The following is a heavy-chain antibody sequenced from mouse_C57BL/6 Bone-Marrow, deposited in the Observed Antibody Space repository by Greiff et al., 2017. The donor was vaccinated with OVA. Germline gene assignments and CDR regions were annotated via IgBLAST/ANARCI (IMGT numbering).Heavy chain of an antibody. J-gene: IGHJ3*01. CDR1: GFTFTDYY. Sequence: VQLKESGGGLVQPGGSLSLSCAASGFTFTDYYMSWVRQPPGKALEWLGFIRNKANGYTTESSASVKGRFTISRDNSQSILYLQMNALRAEDSATYYCARYIPPHYGNWGFAYWGQGTLVTVSA. D-gene: IGHD2-1*01. V-gene: IGHV7-3*01. CDR2: IRNKANGYTT. CDR3: ARYIPPHYGNWGFAY.